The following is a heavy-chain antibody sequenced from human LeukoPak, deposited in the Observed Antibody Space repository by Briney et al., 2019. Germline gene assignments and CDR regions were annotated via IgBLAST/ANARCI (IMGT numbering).Heavy chain of an antibody. CDR1: GFTFSSYG. CDR3: AKDRSSSWYADQFDY. D-gene: IGHD6-13*01. J-gene: IGHJ4*02. V-gene: IGHV3-23*01. CDR2: ISGSGGST. Sequence: GSVRLSCAASGFTFSSYGMSWLRQAPGKGLEWVSAISGSGGSTYYADPVKGRFTISRDNSKNTLYLQMNSLRAEDTAVYYCAKDRSSSWYADQFDYWGQGTLVTVSS.